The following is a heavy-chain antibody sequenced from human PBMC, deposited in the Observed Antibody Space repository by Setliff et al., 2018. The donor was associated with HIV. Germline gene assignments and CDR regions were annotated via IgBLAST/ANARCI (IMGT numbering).Heavy chain of an antibody. J-gene: IGHJ4*02. Sequence: SGPTLVNPTQTLTLTCTFSGFSLSTSGMCVSWIRQPPGKALEWLARIDWDDDKYYGTSLKTRLTISKDTSKSQVVLTMTNMDPVDTATYYCARIPPGYSYLDYWGQGTLVTVSS. D-gene: IGHD5-18*01. V-gene: IGHV2-70*11. CDR2: IDWDDDK. CDR1: GFSLSTSGMC. CDR3: ARIPPGYSYLDY.